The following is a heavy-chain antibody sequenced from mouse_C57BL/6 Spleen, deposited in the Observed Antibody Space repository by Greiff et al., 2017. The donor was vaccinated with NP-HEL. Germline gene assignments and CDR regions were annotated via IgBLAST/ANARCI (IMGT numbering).Heavy chain of an antibody. Sequence: QVQLQQPGTELVKPGASVKLSCKASGYTFTSYWMHWVKQRPGKGLEWIGNFNPSNGGTNYNEKFKSKDTLTVDKSSSTAYMQLSCLTSDDTAVYYCAISGGYYFDYWGQGTTLTVSS. CDR1: GYTFTSYW. CDR2: FNPSNGGT. CDR3: AISGGYYFDY. V-gene: IGHV1-53*01. D-gene: IGHD3-1*01. J-gene: IGHJ2*01.